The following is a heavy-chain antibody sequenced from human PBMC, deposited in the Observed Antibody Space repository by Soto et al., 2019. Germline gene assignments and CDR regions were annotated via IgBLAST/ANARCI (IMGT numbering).Heavy chain of an antibody. Sequence: QVQLEQSGAEVKKPGSSVKVSCKASGGTFRNSAISWVRQAPGQGLEWMGGIMPIFRTPDYAQKVQGRVTITADESTSTAYMELSGLRSDDTAVYYCARDKDRQQLGGNYYYILDVWGQGTTVTVSS. J-gene: IGHJ6*02. CDR1: GGTFRNSA. D-gene: IGHD3-3*02. CDR2: IMPIFRTP. V-gene: IGHV1-69*12. CDR3: ARDKDRQQLGGNYYYILDV.